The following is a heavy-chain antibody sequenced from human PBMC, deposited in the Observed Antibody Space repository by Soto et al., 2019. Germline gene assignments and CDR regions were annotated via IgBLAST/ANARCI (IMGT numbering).Heavy chain of an antibody. Sequence: SVKVSCKASGGTFSSYAISWVRQAPGQGLEWMGGIIPIFGTANYAQKFQGRVTITADESTSTAYMELSSLRSEDTALYYCARVLLDYDFWNYLDYWGQGSLVIVSS. D-gene: IGHD3-3*01. V-gene: IGHV1-69*13. CDR1: GGTFSSYA. CDR3: ARVLLDYDFWNYLDY. J-gene: IGHJ4*02. CDR2: IIPIFGTA.